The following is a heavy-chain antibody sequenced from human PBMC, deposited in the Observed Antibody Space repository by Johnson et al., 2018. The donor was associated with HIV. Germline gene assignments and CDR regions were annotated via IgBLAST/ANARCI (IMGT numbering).Heavy chain of an antibody. J-gene: IGHJ3*02. Sequence: EMQLVESGGGLVQPGGSLRLSCAASGFTFSSYAMSWVRQAPGKGLEWVSAISGSGGSTYYADSVKDRFTISRDNSKNTLYLQMNSLRAEDTAVYYCARDGWGSRGWDDAFDIWGQGTMVTVSS. D-gene: IGHD6-19*01. CDR2: ISGSGGST. V-gene: IGHV3-23*04. CDR3: ARDGWGSRGWDDAFDI. CDR1: GFTFSSYA.